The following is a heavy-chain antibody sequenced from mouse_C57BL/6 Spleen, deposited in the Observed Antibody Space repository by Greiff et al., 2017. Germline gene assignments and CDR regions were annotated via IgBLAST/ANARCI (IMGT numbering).Heavy chain of an antibody. CDR2: IDPSDSYT. CDR1: GYTFTSYW. V-gene: IGHV1-69*01. CDR3: ARSERLDY. Sequence: QVQLQQPGAELVMPGASVKLSCKASGYTFTSYWMHWVKQRPGQGLEWIGEIDPSDSYTNYNQKFKGKSTLTVDKSSSTAYMQLSSLTSEDSAVYYCARSERLDYWGQGTTLTVSS. J-gene: IGHJ2*01.